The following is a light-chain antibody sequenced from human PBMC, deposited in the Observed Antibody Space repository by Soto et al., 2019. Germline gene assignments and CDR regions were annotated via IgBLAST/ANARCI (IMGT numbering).Light chain of an antibody. V-gene: IGKV3-20*01. CDR1: QIVSSNY. CDR3: QQYVSPPPYT. Sequence: EIVMTQSPATLSVSPGERATLSCRASQIVSSNYLAWYQQKPGQAPRLLIYGASSRATGIPDRFSGSGSGTDFTLSISRLEPDDFAVYYCQQYVSPPPYTFGQGTKLEIK. CDR2: GAS. J-gene: IGKJ2*01.